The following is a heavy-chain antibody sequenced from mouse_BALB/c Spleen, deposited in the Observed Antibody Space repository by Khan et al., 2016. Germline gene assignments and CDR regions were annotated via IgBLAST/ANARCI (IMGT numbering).Heavy chain of an antibody. CDR3: ARYYRGHAMDY. V-gene: IGHV9-3-1*01. Sequence: QIQLVQSGPELKKPGETVKISCKASGYTFTNYGMNWVKQAPGKGLKWMGWINTYTGEPTYADDFKGRFAFSLETSASTSYLQINNLKNEDTATYFWARYYRGHAMDYWGQGTSVTVSS. CDR1: GYTFTNYG. D-gene: IGHD2-12*01. J-gene: IGHJ4*01. CDR2: INTYTGEP.